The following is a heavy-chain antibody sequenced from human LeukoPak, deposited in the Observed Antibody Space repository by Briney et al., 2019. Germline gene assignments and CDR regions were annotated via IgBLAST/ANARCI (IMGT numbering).Heavy chain of an antibody. J-gene: IGHJ4*02. Sequence: GGSLRLSCAASGFTFDDYAMHWVRQAPGKGLEWVSGISWNSGSIGYADSVKGRFTISRDNAKNSLYLQMNSLRAEDTALYYCAKDMRGSGYDFSPFDYWGQGTLVTVSS. CDR3: AKDMRGSGYDFSPFDY. CDR1: GFTFDDYA. D-gene: IGHD5-12*01. CDR2: ISWNSGSI. V-gene: IGHV3-9*01.